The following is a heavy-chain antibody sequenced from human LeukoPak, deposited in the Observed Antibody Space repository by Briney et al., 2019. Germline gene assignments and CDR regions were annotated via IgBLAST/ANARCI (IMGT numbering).Heavy chain of an antibody. J-gene: IGHJ4*02. CDR1: GFTFTNYW. CDR3: AREALCYYYDSSGCTDY. CDR2: INHSGST. D-gene: IGHD3-22*01. Sequence: PGGSLRLSCAASGFTFTNYWMSWIRQPPGKGLEWIGEINHSGSTNYNPSLKSRVTISVDTSKNQFSLKLSSVTAADTAVYYCAREALCYYYDSSGCTDYWGQGTLVTVSS. V-gene: IGHV4-34*01.